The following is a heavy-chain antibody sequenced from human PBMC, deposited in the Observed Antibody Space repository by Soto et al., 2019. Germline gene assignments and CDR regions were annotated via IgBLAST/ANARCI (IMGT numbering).Heavy chain of an antibody. V-gene: IGHV3-21*01. Sequence: GGSLRLSCAASGFTFSSYSMNWVRQAPGKGLEWVSSISSSSSYIYYAGSVKGRFTISRDNAKNSLYLQMNSLRAEDKAVYYCARDSSGYYIDYWGQGTLVTVSS. CDR2: ISSSSSYI. CDR1: GFTFSSYS. D-gene: IGHD3-22*01. CDR3: ARDSSGYYIDY. J-gene: IGHJ4*02.